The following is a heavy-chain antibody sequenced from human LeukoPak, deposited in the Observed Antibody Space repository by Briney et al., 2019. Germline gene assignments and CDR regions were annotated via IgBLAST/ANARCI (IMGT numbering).Heavy chain of an antibody. J-gene: IGHJ3*02. V-gene: IGHV3-30*02. D-gene: IGHD2-2*01. CDR1: GFTFSSYG. CDR2: IRYDGSNK. Sequence: GGSLRLSCAASGFTFSSYGMHWVRQAPGKGLEWVAFIRYDGSNKYYADSVKGRFTISRDNSKNTLYLQMNSLRAEDTAVYYCANVLGYCSSTSCYDAFDIWGQGTMVTVSS. CDR3: ANVLGYCSSTSCYDAFDI.